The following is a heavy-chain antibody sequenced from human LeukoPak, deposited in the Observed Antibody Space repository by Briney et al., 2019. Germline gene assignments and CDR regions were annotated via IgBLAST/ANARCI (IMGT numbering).Heavy chain of an antibody. J-gene: IGHJ4*02. CDR2: ISYDGSNK. V-gene: IGHV3-30*19. CDR1: GFTFSSYG. D-gene: IGHD6-13*01. Sequence: GGSLRLSCAASGFTFSSYGMHWVRQAPGKGLEWVAVISYDGSNKYYADSVKGRFTISRDNSKNTLYLQMNSLRAEDTAVYYCARAEGLSSWYIPSFFDYWGQGTLVTVSS. CDR3: ARAEGLSSWYIPSFFDY.